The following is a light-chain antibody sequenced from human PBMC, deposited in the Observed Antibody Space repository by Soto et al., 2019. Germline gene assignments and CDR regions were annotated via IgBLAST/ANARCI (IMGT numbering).Light chain of an antibody. V-gene: IGKV3-15*01. J-gene: IGKJ1*01. CDR3: QQYNSYSWT. CDR2: GAS. CDR1: QSVSSN. Sequence: EIVMTQSPATLSVSPGERATLSCRASQSVSSNLAWYQQKPGQPPRLLIYGASTRATGIPVRFSGSGSGTEFTLTISSLQSEDFATYYCQQYNSYSWTFGQGTKVEIK.